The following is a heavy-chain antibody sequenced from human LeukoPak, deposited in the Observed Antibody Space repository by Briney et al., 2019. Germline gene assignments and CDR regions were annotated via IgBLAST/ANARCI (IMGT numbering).Heavy chain of an antibody. V-gene: IGHV3-30-3*01. CDR1: GFSFSSYK. CDR2: ISYDGSNK. Sequence: PGGSLRLSCAASGFSFSSYKMSWVRQVPGKGLEWVAVISYDGSNKYYADSVKGRFTISRDNSKNTLYLQMNSLRAEDTAVYYCAREESIAVAGIHSRYWGQGTLVTVSS. D-gene: IGHD6-19*01. CDR3: AREESIAVAGIHSRY. J-gene: IGHJ4*02.